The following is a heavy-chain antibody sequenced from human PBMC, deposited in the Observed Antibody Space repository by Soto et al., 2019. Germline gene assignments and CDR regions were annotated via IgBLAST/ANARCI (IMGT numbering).Heavy chain of an antibody. Sequence: GGSLRLSCAASGFTFSSYAMSWVRQAPGKGLEWVSAISGSGGSTYYADSVKGRFTISRGNSKNTLYLQMNSLRAEDTAVYYCAKLQGSSWVNWFDPWGQGTLVTVSS. CDR2: ISGSGGST. CDR1: GFTFSSYA. CDR3: AKLQGSSWVNWFDP. J-gene: IGHJ5*02. D-gene: IGHD6-13*01. V-gene: IGHV3-23*01.